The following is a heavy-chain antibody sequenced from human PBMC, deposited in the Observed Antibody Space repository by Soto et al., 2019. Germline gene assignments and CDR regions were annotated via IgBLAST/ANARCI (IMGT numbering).Heavy chain of an antibody. J-gene: IGHJ4*02. V-gene: IGHV3-64D*06. CDR3: VTHSSGWYFDY. D-gene: IGHD6-19*01. CDR2: ISSNGGST. Sequence: SLRLSGSASGFTLSSYAMHRVRQDPWKGLEYVSTISSNGGSTYYADPVKGRFTISRDNSKNTLYLQMSSLRTEDTSVFYCVTHSSGWYFDYWGPGTLVTVSS. CDR1: GFTLSSYA.